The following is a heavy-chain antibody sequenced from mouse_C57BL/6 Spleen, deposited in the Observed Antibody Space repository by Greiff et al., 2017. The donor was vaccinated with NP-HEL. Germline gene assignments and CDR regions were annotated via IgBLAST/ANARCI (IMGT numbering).Heavy chain of an antibody. D-gene: IGHD2-4*01. CDR1: GYTFTDYY. V-gene: IGHV1-76*01. J-gene: IGHJ3*01. CDR3: ARNYDYGAAWFAY. Sequence: VQLQQSGAELVRPGASVKLSCKASGYTFTDYYINWVKQRPGQGLEWIARIYPGSGNTYYNEKFKGKATLTAEKSSSTAYMQLSSLTSEDSAVYFCARNYDYGAAWFAYWGQGTLVTVSA. CDR2: IYPGSGNT.